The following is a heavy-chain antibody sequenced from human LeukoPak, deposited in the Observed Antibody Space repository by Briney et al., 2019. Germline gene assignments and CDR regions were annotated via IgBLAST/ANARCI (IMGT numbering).Heavy chain of an antibody. CDR2: IRYDGSNK. D-gene: IGHD3-3*01. CDR1: GFTFSSHW. J-gene: IGHJ4*02. CDR3: AKDLTIFGVVSYYFDY. V-gene: IGHV3-30*02. Sequence: GGSLRLSCAASGFTFSSHWMSWVRQAPGKGLEWVAFIRYDGSNKYYADSVKGRFTISRDNSKNTLYLQMNSLRAEDTAVYYCAKDLTIFGVVSYYFDYWGQGTLVTVSS.